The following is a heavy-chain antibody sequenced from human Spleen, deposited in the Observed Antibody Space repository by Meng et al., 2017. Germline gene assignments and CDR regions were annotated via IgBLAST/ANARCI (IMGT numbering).Heavy chain of an antibody. Sequence: SGPTLVKPTQTLTVTCTFSGISLSTRGVGVGWIRQPPGKALEWLALIFWNDEKEYSPPLKSRLTITKDTSKNQVVRTMTNMDPVDTATYYCAHTNHCTRSVDYWGQGTLVTVSS. D-gene: IGHD2-8*01. CDR1: GISLSTRGVG. V-gene: IGHV2-5*01. J-gene: IGHJ4*02. CDR3: AHTNHCTRSVDY. CDR2: IFWNDEK.